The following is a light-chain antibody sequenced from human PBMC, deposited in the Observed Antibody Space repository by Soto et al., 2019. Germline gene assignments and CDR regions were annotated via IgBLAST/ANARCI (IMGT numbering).Light chain of an antibody. CDR1: QSVSSSY. CDR2: GAS. J-gene: IGKJ1*01. CDR3: QQYGSSPDPELVT. V-gene: IGKV3-20*01. Sequence: EIVLTQSPGTLSLSPGERATLSCRASQSVSSSYLAWYQQKPGQAPRLLIYGASSRATGIPDRFSGSGSGTDFTLTISRLEPEDFAVYYCQQYGSSPDPELVTFGQGTKVEIK.